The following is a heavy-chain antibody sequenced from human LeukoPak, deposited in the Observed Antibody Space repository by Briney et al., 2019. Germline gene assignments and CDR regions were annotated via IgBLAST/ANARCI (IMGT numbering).Heavy chain of an antibody. CDR1: GGSISSYY. D-gene: IGHD3-10*01. J-gene: IGHJ4*02. CDR2: IYYSGST. Sequence: PSETLSLTCTVSGGSISSYYWSWIRQPPGKGLEWIGCIYYSGSTNYNPSLKSRVTISVDTSKNQFSLKLSSVTAADTAVYYCARQGYGSGSYYNGLDYWGQGTLVTVSS. CDR3: ARQGYGSGSYYNGLDY. V-gene: IGHV4-59*01.